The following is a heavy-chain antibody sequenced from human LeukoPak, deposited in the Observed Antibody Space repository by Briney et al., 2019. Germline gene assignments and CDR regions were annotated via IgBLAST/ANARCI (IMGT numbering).Heavy chain of an antibody. J-gene: IGHJ4*02. V-gene: IGHV3-74*01. CDR3: ARDMQFEPASDFDY. CDR1: GFTFSSNW. CDR2: INSDGRST. D-gene: IGHD1-14*01. Sequence: GGSLRLFCAASGFTFSSNWMHWVRQAPGKGLVWVSRINSDGRSTGYADSVKGRFTMSRDNAKNTLYLQMNSLRAEDTAVYYCARDMQFEPASDFDYWGQGTLVTVSS.